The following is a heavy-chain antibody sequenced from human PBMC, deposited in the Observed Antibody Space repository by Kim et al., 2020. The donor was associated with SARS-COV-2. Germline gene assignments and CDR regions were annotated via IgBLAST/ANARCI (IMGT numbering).Heavy chain of an antibody. CDR3: AKAATMVRGVIITAYYFDY. J-gene: IGHJ4*02. D-gene: IGHD3-10*01. V-gene: IGHV3-23*01. Sequence: GRFTIARDNSKNTLYLQRNSLRAEDTAVYYCAKAATMVRGVIITAYYFDYWGQGTLVTVSS.